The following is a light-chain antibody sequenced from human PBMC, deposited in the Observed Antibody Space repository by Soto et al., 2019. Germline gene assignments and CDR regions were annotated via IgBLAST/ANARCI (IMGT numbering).Light chain of an antibody. CDR1: QSISTY. CDR3: PESHSVPFFS. J-gene: IGKJ3*01. V-gene: IGKV1-39*01. CDR2: AAS. Sequence: DIQMTQSPSSLSASVGDRVTITCRASQSISTYLNWFQQKPGKAPRLLIYAASSLQSGVPSRFSGSGSGTDFTLTISSLQPQDLATYYCPESHSVPFFSFGPGTKVDIK.